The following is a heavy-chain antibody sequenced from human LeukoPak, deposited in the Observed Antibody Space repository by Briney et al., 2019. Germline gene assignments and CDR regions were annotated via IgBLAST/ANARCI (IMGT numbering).Heavy chain of an antibody. CDR1: GYTFTSYD. J-gene: IGHJ4*02. CDR2: MNPNSGNT. CDR3: ARGGGYFRPFDY. Sequence: ASVKVSCKASGYTFTSYDINWVRQATGQGLEWMGWMNPNSGNTGYAQKFQGRVTITRNTSTSTAYMELSSLRSEDTAVYYCARGGGYFRPFDYWGQGTLVTVSS. V-gene: IGHV1-8*03. D-gene: IGHD3-22*01.